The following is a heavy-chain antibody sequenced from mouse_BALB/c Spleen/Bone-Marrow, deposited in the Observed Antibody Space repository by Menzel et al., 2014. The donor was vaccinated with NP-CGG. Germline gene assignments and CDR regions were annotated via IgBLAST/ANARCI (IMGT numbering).Heavy chain of an antibody. CDR3: SRGRRDALDY. J-gene: IGHJ4*01. CDR2: INPSNGGT. CDR1: GYTFTSYY. Sequence: QVQLQQSGAELVKPGASVKLSCKASGYTFTSYYMYWVKQRPGQGLEWFEEINPSNGGTNFNEKFKNKATLTVDKSSSTAYMQLSSLTSEDSAVYYCSRGRRDALDYWGQGTSVTVSS. V-gene: IGHV1S81*02.